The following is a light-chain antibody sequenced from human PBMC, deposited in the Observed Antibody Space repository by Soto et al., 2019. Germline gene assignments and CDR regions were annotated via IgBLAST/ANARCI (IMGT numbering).Light chain of an antibody. CDR1: QSISGW. V-gene: IGKV1-5*01. J-gene: IGKJ1*01. Sequence: DIQMTQSPSTLSASVGDRVTITCRASQSISGWLAWYQQKPGKAPKLLISDVSNLERGVPSRFSGSGSGTEFTLTISSLETDDVATYYCQQYSSYASFGQGTKVDIK. CDR2: DVS. CDR3: QQYSSYAS.